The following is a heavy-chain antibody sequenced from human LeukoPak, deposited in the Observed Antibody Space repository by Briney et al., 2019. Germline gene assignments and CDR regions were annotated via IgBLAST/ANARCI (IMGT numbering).Heavy chain of an antibody. V-gene: IGHV1-69*05. J-gene: IGHJ5*02. CDR2: IIPIFGTA. CDR1: GGTFSSYA. CDR3: ASEGMAGTGWFDP. Sequence: GASVKVSCKASGGTFSSYAISWVRQAPGQGLEWMGGIIPIFGTANYAQKFQGRVTITTDESTSTAYMELSSLRSEDTAVYYCASEGMAGTGWFDPWGQGTLVTVSS. D-gene: IGHD6-19*01.